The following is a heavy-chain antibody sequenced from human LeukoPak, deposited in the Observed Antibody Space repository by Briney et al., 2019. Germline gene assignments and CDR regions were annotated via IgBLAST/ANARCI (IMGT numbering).Heavy chain of an antibody. J-gene: IGHJ4*02. CDR3: ARVGGRYSPLGY. D-gene: IGHD3-16*02. Sequence: GGSLRLSCAASGFTFSSYWMSWVRQAPGKGLEWVANIKQEGSEKYYVCSVKGRFTISRDNDKNSLFLQMTSLRAEDTAVYYCARVGGRYSPLGYWGQGTLVTVSS. CDR1: GFTFSSYW. V-gene: IGHV3-7*01. CDR2: IKQEGSEK.